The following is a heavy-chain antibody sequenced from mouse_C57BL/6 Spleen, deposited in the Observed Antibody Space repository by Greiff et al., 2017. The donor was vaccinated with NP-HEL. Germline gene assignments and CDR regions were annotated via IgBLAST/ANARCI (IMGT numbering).Heavy chain of an antibody. CDR2: ISDGGSYT. Sequence: EVQGVESGGGLVKPGGSLKLSCAASGFTFSSYAMSWVRQTPEKRLEWVATISDGGSYTSYPDNVKGRFTISRDNAKNNLYLQMSHLKSEDTAMYYCARGPRAMDYWGQGTSVTVSS. CDR1: GFTFSSYA. CDR3: ARGPRAMDY. V-gene: IGHV5-4*01. D-gene: IGHD2-10*02. J-gene: IGHJ4*01.